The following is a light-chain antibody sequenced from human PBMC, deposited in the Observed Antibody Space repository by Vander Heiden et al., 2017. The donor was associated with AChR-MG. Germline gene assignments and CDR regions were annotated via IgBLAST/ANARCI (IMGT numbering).Light chain of an antibody. J-gene: IGKJ1*01. CDR3: MQALQTPWT. CDR1: QSLLHSNGYKY. Sequence: DIVVTQSPLSLSVTPGQPASISCRSSQSLLHSNGYKYLDWYLQKPGLSPQLLIYMGSNRASGVPDRFSGSGSGTDFTLKISRVEAEDVGVYYCMQALQTPWTFGQGTKVEIK. V-gene: IGKV2-28*01. CDR2: MGS.